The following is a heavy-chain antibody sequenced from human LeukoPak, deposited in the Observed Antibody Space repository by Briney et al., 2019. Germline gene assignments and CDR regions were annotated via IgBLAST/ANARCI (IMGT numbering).Heavy chain of an antibody. CDR2: ISSSRSTI. Sequence: GGSLRLSCAASGFTFSSYDMNWVRQAPGKGLEWVSYISSSRSTIDYADSVKGRFTISRDNARNSLYLQMNSLRAEDTAGYYCAIVATYYYYAMDVWGQGTTVTVSS. CDR3: AIVATYYYYAMDV. D-gene: IGHD5-12*01. J-gene: IGHJ6*02. V-gene: IGHV3-48*03. CDR1: GFTFSSYD.